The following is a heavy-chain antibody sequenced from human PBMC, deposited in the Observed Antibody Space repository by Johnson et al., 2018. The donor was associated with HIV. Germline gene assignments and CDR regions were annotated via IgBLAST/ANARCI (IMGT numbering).Heavy chain of an antibody. Sequence: VQLVESGGGLVQPGVSLRLSCAASGFTVSSNYMSWVRQAPGKGLEWVGRIKSRTDGNTADYAAPVKGRFTISRDDSKNMLYLQINSLKTEDTALYYCTTDVPGGPYYNAFDIWGQGTMVTVSS. D-gene: IGHD1-26*01. CDR3: TTDVPGGPYYNAFDI. CDR2: IKSRTDGNTA. J-gene: IGHJ3*02. CDR1: GFTVSSNY. V-gene: IGHV3-15*01.